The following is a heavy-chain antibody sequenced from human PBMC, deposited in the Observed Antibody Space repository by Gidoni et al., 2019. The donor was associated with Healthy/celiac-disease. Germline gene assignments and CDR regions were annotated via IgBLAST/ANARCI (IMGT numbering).Heavy chain of an antibody. V-gene: IGHV3-48*03. CDR2: ISSSGSTI. D-gene: IGHD6-19*01. J-gene: IGHJ2*01. Sequence: GKVLEWVSYISSSGSTIYYADSVKGPFTISRDNAKNSLYLQMHSLRAEDTAVYYCARGAMYSSGWSYWYFDLWGRGTLVTVSS. CDR3: ARGAMYSSGWSYWYFDL.